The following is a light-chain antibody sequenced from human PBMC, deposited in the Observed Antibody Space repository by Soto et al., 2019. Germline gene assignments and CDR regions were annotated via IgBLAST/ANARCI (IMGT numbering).Light chain of an antibody. J-gene: IGLJ2*01. CDR2: EVS. CDR1: SSDVGGYNY. CDR3: ASYTGSDTLV. Sequence: QSVLTQPPSASGCPGQSVTISCTGTSSDVGGYNYVSWYQQHPGKAPKLMIYEVSKRPSGVPDRLSGSKSGNTASLTVSGLQVEDEADYYCASYTGSDTLVFGGGTKLTVL. V-gene: IGLV2-8*01.